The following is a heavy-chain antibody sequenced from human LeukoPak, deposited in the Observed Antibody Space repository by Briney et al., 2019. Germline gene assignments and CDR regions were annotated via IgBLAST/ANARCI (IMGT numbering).Heavy chain of an antibody. CDR3: ARGDSTWSDAFDI. CDR1: GGSISSSSYY. V-gene: IGHV4-39*01. Sequence: SETLSLTCTVSGGSISSSSYYWGWIRQPPEKGLEWIGSIYYSGSTYYNPSLKSRVTISVDTSKNQFSLKLSSVTAADTAVYHCARGDSTWSDAFDIWGQGTMVTVSS. D-gene: IGHD6-13*01. CDR2: IYYSGST. J-gene: IGHJ3*02.